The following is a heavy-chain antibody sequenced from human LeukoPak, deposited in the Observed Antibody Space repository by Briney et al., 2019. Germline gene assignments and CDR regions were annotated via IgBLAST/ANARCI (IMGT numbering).Heavy chain of an antibody. D-gene: IGHD6-19*01. Sequence: SETLSLTCSVSGGSVRSYYWSWIRQFAGKELQWIGYIYTSGRTDYNPSLKSRVTISVDRSRNLIFLNLRSVTAADTAVYYCAGGPAWAGTAFDFWGQGSRVTVSS. CDR3: AGGPAWAGTAFDF. J-gene: IGHJ4*02. V-gene: IGHV4-4*09. CDR2: IYTSGRT. CDR1: GGSVRSYY.